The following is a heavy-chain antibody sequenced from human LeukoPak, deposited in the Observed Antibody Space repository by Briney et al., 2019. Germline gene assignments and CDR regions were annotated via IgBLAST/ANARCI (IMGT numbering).Heavy chain of an antibody. D-gene: IGHD6-6*01. CDR2: IKQDGSEK. Sequence: PGGSLRLSCAASGFTLSSYWMSWVRQAPGKGLEWVANIKQDGSEKYYVDSVKGRFTISRDNAKNTLYLQMSSLRVEDTAVYYCARGSPDSSSSVDFDYWGQGTLVTVSS. V-gene: IGHV3-7*01. CDR3: ARGSPDSSSSVDFDY. CDR1: GFTLSSYW. J-gene: IGHJ4*02.